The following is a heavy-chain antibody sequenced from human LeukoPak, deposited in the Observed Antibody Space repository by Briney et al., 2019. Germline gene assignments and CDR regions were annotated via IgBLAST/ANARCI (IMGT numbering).Heavy chain of an antibody. D-gene: IGHD5-12*01. CDR2: ISGSGGST. CDR1: GFIFGSYG. Sequence: GGTLRLSCAASGFIFGSYGMSWVRQAPGKGLEWVSAISGSGGSTYYADSVKGRFTISRDNSKNTLYLQMNSLRAEDTAVYYCAKGPIRSYWYFDLWGRGTLVTVSS. V-gene: IGHV3-23*01. CDR3: AKGPIRSYWYFDL. J-gene: IGHJ2*01.